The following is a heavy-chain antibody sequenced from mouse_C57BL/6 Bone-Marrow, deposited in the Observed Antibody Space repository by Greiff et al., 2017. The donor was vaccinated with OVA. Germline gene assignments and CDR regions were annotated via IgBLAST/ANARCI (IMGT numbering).Heavy chain of an antibody. D-gene: IGHD2-2*01. CDR1: GYAFSSSW. Sequence: LQESGPELVKPGASVKISCKASGYAFSSSWMNWVKQRPGKGLEWIGRIYPGDGDTNYNGKFKGKATLTADKSSSTAYMQLSSLTSEDSAVYFCARWLERRNYFDYWGQGTTLTVSS. CDR3: ARWLERRNYFDY. J-gene: IGHJ2*01. CDR2: IYPGDGDT. V-gene: IGHV1-82*01.